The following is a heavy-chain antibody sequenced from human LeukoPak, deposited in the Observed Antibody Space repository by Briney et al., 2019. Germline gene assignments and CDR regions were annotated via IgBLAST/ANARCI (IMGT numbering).Heavy chain of an antibody. CDR2: VSYDGSAT. V-gene: IGHV3-30*04. CDR3: AKEGDSSGHCGDFDI. D-gene: IGHD3-22*01. Sequence: GGSLRLSCAASGFTFSNCPMHWVRQAPGKGLEWVAGVSYDGSATFYADSVKGRFSISRDNSKNTLFLQMNSLRAGDTAIYYCAKEGDSSGHCGDFDIWGQGTMVTVSS. CDR1: GFTFSNCP. J-gene: IGHJ3*02.